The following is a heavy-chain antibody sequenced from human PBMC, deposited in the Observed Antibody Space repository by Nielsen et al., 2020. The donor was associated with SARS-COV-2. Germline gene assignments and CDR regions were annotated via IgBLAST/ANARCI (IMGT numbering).Heavy chain of an antibody. V-gene: IGHV4-30-4*01. CDR3: ARLRPVIAAAGTMDYYMDV. CDR1: GGSISSGGYY. D-gene: IGHD6-13*01. CDR2: IYYSGST. Sequence: SETLSLTCTVSGGSISSGGYYWSWIRQPPGKGLEWIGYIYYSGSTYYNPSLKSRVTISVDTSKNQFSLKLSSVTAADTAVYYCARLRPVIAAAGTMDYYMDVWGKGTTVTVSS. J-gene: IGHJ6*03.